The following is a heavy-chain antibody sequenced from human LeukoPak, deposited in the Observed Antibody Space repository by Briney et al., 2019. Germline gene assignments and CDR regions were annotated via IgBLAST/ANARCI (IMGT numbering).Heavy chain of an antibody. J-gene: IGHJ4*02. Sequence: TSETLSLTCTVSGGSISSYYWSWIRQPPGKGLEWIGYIYYSGSTNYNPSLKSRVTISVDTSKNQFSLKLSSVTAADTAVYYCARGSGSGSEIYDYWGQGTLVTVSS. CDR2: IYYSGST. V-gene: IGHV4-59*08. CDR3: ARGSGSGSEIYDY. CDR1: GGSISSYY. D-gene: IGHD1-26*01.